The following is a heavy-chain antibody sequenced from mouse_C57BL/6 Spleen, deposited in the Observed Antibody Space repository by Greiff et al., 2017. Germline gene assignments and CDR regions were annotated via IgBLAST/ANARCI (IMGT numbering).Heavy chain of an antibody. CDR1: GFTFSSYA. CDR3: ARIRDAMDY. D-gene: IGHD3-3*01. Sequence: EVQGVESGGGLVKPGGSLKLSCAASGFTFSSYAMSWVRQTPEKRLEWVATISDGGSYTYYPDNVKGRFTIARDNAKNNLYLQMSHLKSEDTAMYDCARIRDAMDYWGQGTSVTVSS. J-gene: IGHJ4*01. V-gene: IGHV5-4*01. CDR2: ISDGGSYT.